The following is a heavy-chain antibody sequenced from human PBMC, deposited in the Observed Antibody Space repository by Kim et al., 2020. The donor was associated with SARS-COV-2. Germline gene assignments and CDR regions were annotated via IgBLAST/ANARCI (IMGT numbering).Heavy chain of an antibody. CDR1: GFTFSDYY. D-gene: IGHD3-10*01. J-gene: IGHJ6*02. CDR3: ARGGSGSYPIYYYYYGMDV. Sequence: GGSLRLSCAASGFTFSDYYMSWIRQAPGKGLEWVSYISSSGSTIYYADSVKGRFTISRDNAKNSLYLQMNSLGAEDTAVYYCARGGSGSYPIYYYYYGMDVWGQGTTVTVSS. CDR2: ISSSGSTI. V-gene: IGHV3-11*01.